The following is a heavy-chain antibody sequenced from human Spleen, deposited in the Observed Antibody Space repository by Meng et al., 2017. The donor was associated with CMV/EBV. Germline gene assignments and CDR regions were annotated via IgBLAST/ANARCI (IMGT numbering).Heavy chain of an antibody. Sequence: GGTCSSYDMSCGLRAPGEGGEWRVGIIPIRGRANYTQKFQGRVTITADKSTSKSYMELSSLRAEDTAVYYCARDRALGGSGEGNYDYWGQGTLVTVSS. J-gene: IGHJ4*02. D-gene: IGHD3-10*01. V-gene: IGHV1-69*10. CDR2: IIPIRGRA. CDR1: GGTCSSYD. CDR3: ARDRALGGSGEGNYDY.